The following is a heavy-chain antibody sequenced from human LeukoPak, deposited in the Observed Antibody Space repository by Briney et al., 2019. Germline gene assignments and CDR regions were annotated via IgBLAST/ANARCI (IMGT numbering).Heavy chain of an antibody. V-gene: IGHV3-30*04. CDR3: ARARGGYLGY. J-gene: IGHJ4*02. CDR1: GFTFRHYA. Sequence: LPGGSLTLSCATAGFTFRHYATHWVRQAPGKGLEWVASISYDGDKKYYSVFVKGRFPISRDNSNSLLYLEMHNLTAEDTAVYYCARARGGYLGYWGQGALVTVSS. CDR2: ISYDGDKK. D-gene: IGHD3-22*01.